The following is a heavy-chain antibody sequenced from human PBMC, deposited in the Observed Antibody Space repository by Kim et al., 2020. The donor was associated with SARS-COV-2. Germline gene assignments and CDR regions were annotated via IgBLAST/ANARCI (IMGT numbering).Heavy chain of an antibody. V-gene: IGHV1-18*01. J-gene: IGHJ4*02. CDR3: ARGAYGDVSFDY. Sequence: NTTYAQKIQGRVTMTTDTSTNTAYMELWSLRSDDTAMYYCARGAYGDVSFDYWGQGTLVTVSS. D-gene: IGHD4-17*01. CDR2: NT.